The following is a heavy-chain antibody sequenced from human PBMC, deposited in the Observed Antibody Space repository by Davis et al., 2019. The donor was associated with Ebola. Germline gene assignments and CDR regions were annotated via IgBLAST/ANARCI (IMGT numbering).Heavy chain of an antibody. Sequence: GESLKISCAASGFTFSSYAMSWVRQAPGKGLEWVAVISYDGSNKYYADSVKGRFTISRDNSKNTLYLQMNSLRAEDTAVYYCARVNTDIVVVVAAMDVWGQGTTVTVSS. CDR3: ARVNTDIVVVVAAMDV. CDR2: ISYDGSNK. D-gene: IGHD2-15*01. J-gene: IGHJ6*02. CDR1: GFTFSSYA. V-gene: IGHV3-30-3*01.